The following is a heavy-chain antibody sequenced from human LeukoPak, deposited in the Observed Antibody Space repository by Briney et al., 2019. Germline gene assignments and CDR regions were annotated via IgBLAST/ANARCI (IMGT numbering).Heavy chain of an antibody. D-gene: IGHD3-22*01. CDR1: GFTFSSYA. J-gene: IGHJ4*02. CDR2: ISGSGGST. CDR3: AKDSYYYDSSGFPQYFDY. Sequence: GGSLRLSCAASGFTFSSYAMSWVRQAPGKGLEWVSAISGSGGSTYYADSVEGRFTISRDNSKNTLYLQMNSLRAEDTAVYYCAKDSYYYDSSGFPQYFDYWGQGTLVTVSS. V-gene: IGHV3-23*01.